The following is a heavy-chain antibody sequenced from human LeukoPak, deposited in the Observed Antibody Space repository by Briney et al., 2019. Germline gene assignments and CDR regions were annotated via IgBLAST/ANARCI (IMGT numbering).Heavy chain of an antibody. V-gene: IGHV4-59*01. CDR2: IYYSGSI. J-gene: IGHJ4*02. CDR3: ARVTAAAGCDY. D-gene: IGHD6-13*01. Sequence: PSETLSLTCTVSGGSISSYYWSWIRQPPGKGLEWIGYIYYSGSINYNPSLKSRVTISVDTSKNQFSLKLSSVTAADTAVYYCARVTAAAGCDYWGQGTLVTVSS. CDR1: GGSISSYY.